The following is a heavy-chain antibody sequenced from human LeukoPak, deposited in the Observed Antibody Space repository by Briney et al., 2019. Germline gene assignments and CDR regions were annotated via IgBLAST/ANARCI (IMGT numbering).Heavy chain of an antibody. Sequence: GGSLRLSCAASGFTFSSYAMNWVRQAPGKGLEWVSAISGGGCSTYYADSVKGRFTISRDNSNNTLYLQINSLRAEDTAVYYCARKLVGDYWGQGTLVTVSS. D-gene: IGHD2-8*02. J-gene: IGHJ4*02. CDR2: ISGGGCST. CDR1: GFTFSSYA. V-gene: IGHV3-23*01. CDR3: ARKLVGDY.